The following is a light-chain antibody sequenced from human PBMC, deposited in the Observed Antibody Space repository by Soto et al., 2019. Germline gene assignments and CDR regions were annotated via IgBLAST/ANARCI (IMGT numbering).Light chain of an antibody. CDR3: QQDYSSPWT. CDR2: WAS. CDR1: QSVLYSSNNKNY. Sequence: DIVMTQSPDSLAVSLGERATINCKSSQSVLYSSNNKNYLTWYQQKPGQPPKLLIYWASTRESGVPDRFSGSGSWTDFTLTIISLQAEDVAVYYCQQDYSSPWTFGQGNKVEIK. J-gene: IGKJ1*01. V-gene: IGKV4-1*01.